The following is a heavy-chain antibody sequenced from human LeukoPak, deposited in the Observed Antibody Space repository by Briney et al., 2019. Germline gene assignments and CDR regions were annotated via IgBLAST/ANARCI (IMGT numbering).Heavy chain of an antibody. CDR1: GFTFSDYY. CDR2: ISRDGTDI. V-gene: IGHV3-21*06. J-gene: IGHJ4*02. Sequence: GGSLRLSCAASGFTFSDYYMNWVRQAPGKGLEWVSFISRDGTDIYYADSVVGRFTISRDNAKNSLYLQMNSLRIEDTAIYYCARDEGDWGQGTLVTVSS. D-gene: IGHD1-26*01. CDR3: ARDEGD.